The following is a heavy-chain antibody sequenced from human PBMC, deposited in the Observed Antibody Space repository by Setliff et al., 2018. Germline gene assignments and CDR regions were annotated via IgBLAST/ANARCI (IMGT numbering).Heavy chain of an antibody. CDR2: IKQDGSET. Sequence: GGSLRPSCAASGFTFSTFWMSWVRQAPGKGMEWVANIKQDGSETYYVDSVKGRFTISRDNPNNSLYLQMNNLRAEDTAVYYCARGGYSYGYWGHGTLVTVSS. V-gene: IGHV3-7*04. CDR1: GFTFSTFW. D-gene: IGHD5-18*01. CDR3: ARGGYSYGY. J-gene: IGHJ4*01.